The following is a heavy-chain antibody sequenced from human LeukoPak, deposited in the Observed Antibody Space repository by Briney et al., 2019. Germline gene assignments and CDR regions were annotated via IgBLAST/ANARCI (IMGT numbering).Heavy chain of an antibody. CDR2: IYYSGST. Sequence: SETLSLTCTVSGGSISSSSYYWGWIRQPPGKGLEWIGSIYYSGSTYYNPSLKSRVTISVDTSKNQFSLKLSSVTAADTAVYYCARGGMDVWGQGTTVTVSS. V-gene: IGHV4-39*07. CDR1: GGSISSSSYY. J-gene: IGHJ6*02. CDR3: ARGGMDV.